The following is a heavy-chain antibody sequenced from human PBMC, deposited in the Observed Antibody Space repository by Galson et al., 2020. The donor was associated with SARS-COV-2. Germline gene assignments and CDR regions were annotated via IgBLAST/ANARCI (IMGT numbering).Heavy chain of an antibody. CDR2: IYTSGST. CDR1: GGSISSGSYY. V-gene: IGHV4-61*09. J-gene: IGHJ1*01. D-gene: IGHD3-22*01. CDR3: ARERYYYDSSGYYGPHEYFQH. Sequence: SETLSLTCTVSGGSISSGSYYWSWIRQPAGKGLEWIGHIYTSGSTNYNPSLKSRVTISVDTSKNQFSLKLSSVTAADTAVYYCARERYYYDSSGYYGPHEYFQHWGQAPWSPSPQ.